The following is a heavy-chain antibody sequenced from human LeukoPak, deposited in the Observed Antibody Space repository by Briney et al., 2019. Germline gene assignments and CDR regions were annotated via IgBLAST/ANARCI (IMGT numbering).Heavy chain of an antibody. J-gene: IGHJ3*02. D-gene: IGHD2-2*01. CDR3: AKPTCSSTSCYSRMDAFDI. V-gene: IGHV3-23*01. CDR1: GFTFGSYA. Sequence: GGSLRLSCAASGFTFGSYAMSWVRQAPGKGLEWVSAISESGGSTYYADSVKGRFTISRNNSKNTLYLQMNSLRAEDTAVYYCAKPTCSSTSCYSRMDAFDIWGQGTMVTVSS. CDR2: ISESGGST.